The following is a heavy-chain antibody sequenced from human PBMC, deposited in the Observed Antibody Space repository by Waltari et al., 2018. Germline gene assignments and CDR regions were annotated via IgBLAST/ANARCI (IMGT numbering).Heavy chain of an antibody. D-gene: IGHD3-22*01. CDR3: ARSYYYDSSGYYSKYWYFDL. CDR1: GGSISSSSYY. Sequence: QLQLQESGPGLVKPSETLSLTCTVSGGSISSSSYYWGWIRQPPGKGLEWIGSIYYSWSTYYNPSLKSRVTISVDTSKNQFSLKLSSVTAADTAVYYCARSYYYDSSGYYSKYWYFDLWGRGTLVTVSS. CDR2: IYYSWST. J-gene: IGHJ2*01. V-gene: IGHV4-39*07.